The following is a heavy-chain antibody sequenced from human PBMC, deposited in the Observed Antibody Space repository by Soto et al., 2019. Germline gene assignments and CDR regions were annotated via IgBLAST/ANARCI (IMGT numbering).Heavy chain of an antibody. CDR3: AAGKLPPGGAFDI. D-gene: IGHD2-15*01. Sequence: GGSLRLSCAASGFTFSSYAMSWVRQAPGKGLEWVSAISGSGGRTYYADSVKGRFTISRDNSKNTLYLKMNSLRAEDTAVYYCAAGKLPPGGAFDIWGQGTMVTVSS. CDR1: GFTFSSYA. J-gene: IGHJ3*02. CDR2: ISGSGGRT. V-gene: IGHV3-23*01.